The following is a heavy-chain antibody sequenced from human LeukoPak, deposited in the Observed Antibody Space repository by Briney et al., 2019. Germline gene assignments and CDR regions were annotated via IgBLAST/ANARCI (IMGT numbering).Heavy chain of an antibody. V-gene: IGHV3-9*01. CDR3: AKDSGLHYDY. D-gene: IGHD5-12*01. CDR1: GFTFDDYA. CDR2: ISWNSGSI. Sequence: PGGSLRLSCAASGFTFDDYAMHWVRQAPGKGLEWVPGISWNSGSIGYADSVKGRFTISRDNAKNSLYLQMNSLRAEDTALYYCAKDSGLHYDYWGQGTLVTVSS. J-gene: IGHJ4*02.